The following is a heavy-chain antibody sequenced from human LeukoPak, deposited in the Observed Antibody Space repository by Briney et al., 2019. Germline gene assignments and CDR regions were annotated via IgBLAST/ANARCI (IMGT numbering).Heavy chain of an antibody. CDR3: ARGTAGYPPRYSGSYFFDY. V-gene: IGHV3-7*01. CDR1: GFMLSTHW. D-gene: IGHD1-26*01. J-gene: IGHJ4*02. Sequence: GGSLRLSCTASGFMLSTHWMSWVRQAPGKGLEWVANIKPDGTEQYYADSLRGRFTISRDNAKNSLYLQVDSLRGEDTAVYYCARGTAGYPPRYSGSYFFDYWGQGTLVTVSS. CDR2: IKPDGTEQ.